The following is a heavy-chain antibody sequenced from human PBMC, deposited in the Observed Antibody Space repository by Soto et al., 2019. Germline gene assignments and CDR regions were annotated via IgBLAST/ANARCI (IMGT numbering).Heavy chain of an antibody. CDR1: TGSIRFSDSY. V-gene: IGHV4-39*01. J-gene: IGHJ4*02. Sequence: SETRWRTCTFCTGSIRFSDSYWCCIREPPGKGLQWIVRSSGSLGTFYNPSLKGRVVISFDTSKKQSYLQLTSVTAAATDVYFCARHSLDLLWRGFDFWGPRTTVTVSS. CDR2: SSGSLGT. D-gene: IGHD3-10*01. CDR3: ARHSLDLLWRGFDF.